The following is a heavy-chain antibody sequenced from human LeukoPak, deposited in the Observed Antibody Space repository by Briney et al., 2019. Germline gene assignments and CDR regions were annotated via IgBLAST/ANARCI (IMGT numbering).Heavy chain of an antibody. Sequence: PSETLSLTCTVSGGSISNGGYNWIWIRPHPGKGLKWIGYTYYSGSNYHNPSHNSRVTISVDTSENKFSLKLSSVTAADTAVYYCARVDGDYGDYYYYMDVWGKGTTVTASS. CDR3: ARVDGDYGDYYYYMDV. J-gene: IGHJ6*03. V-gene: IGHV4-31*03. CDR1: GGSISNGGYN. CDR2: TYYSGSN. D-gene: IGHD4-17*01.